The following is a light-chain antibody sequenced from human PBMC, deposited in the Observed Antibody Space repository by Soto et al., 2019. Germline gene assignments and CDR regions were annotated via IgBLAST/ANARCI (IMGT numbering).Light chain of an antibody. CDR2: NAS. V-gene: IGKV3-11*01. Sequence: EIVLTQSPATLSLSPGERATLSCRASQRVTTYLAWYQQKPGQAPRLLVYTASTGATNASTRATGIPARFSGSGSGTDFSLTISSLEPEDLAVYYCQQRSNWVTFGGGTKVEIK. CDR1: QRVTTY. CDR3: QQRSNWVT. J-gene: IGKJ4*01.